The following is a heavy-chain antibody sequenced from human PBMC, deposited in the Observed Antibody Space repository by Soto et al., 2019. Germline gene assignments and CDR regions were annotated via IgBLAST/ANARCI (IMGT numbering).Heavy chain of an antibody. V-gene: IGHV1-69*13. CDR2: IIPIFGTA. J-gene: IGHJ4*02. CDR1: GGTFSSYA. CDR3: ARAPSIAARVDY. D-gene: IGHD6-6*01. Sequence: SVKVSCKASGGTFSSYAISWVRQAPGQGLEWMGGIIPIFGTANYAQKFQGRVTITADESTSTAYMELSSLRSEDTAVYYCARAPSIAARVDYWGQGTLVTVSS.